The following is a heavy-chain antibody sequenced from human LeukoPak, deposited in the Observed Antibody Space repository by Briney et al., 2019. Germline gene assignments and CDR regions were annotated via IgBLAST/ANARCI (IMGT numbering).Heavy chain of an antibody. CDR3: ARGGPPFLEITMIVVVIGRGSAFDI. J-gene: IGHJ3*02. V-gene: IGHV4-34*01. Sequence: PSETLSLTCAVDGGSFNGYYCTWIRQPPGKGLEWIGEISHSGSTNYNPSLKSRVTISLDTSKNQFSLKLSSVTAADTAVYYCARGGPPFLEITMIVVVIGRGSAFDIWGQGTMVTVSS. CDR2: ISHSGST. CDR1: GGSFNGYY. D-gene: IGHD3-22*01.